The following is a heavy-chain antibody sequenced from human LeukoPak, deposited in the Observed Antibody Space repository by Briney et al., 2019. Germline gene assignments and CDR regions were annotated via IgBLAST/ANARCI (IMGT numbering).Heavy chain of an antibody. J-gene: IGHJ4*02. V-gene: IGHV3-48*03. Sequence: GGSLRLSCAASGFSFSTYEMHWVRQTPGKGLEWVSDISSSGSTVYYADSVKGRFTTSGDNAKNFLYLQMHSLSAEDTGVYYCSLLAVASPQDYWGQGTLVTVSS. CDR3: SLLAVASPQDY. CDR1: GFSFSTYE. CDR2: ISSSGSTV. D-gene: IGHD6-19*01.